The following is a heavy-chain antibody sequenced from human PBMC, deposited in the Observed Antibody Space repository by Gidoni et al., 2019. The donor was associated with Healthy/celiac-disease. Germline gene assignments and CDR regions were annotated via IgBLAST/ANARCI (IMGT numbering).Heavy chain of an antibody. D-gene: IGHD1-1*01. V-gene: IGHV4-39*07. CDR2: IYYSGST. Sequence: QLQLQESGPGLVKPSETLSLTCTVSGGSISSSSYDWGWIRQPPGKGLEWIGSIYYSGSTYYNPSLKSRVTISVDTSKNQFSLKLSSVTVADTAVYYCARDGYNYGVDYWGQGTLVTVSS. CDR3: ARDGYNYGVDY. J-gene: IGHJ4*02. CDR1: GGSISSSSYD.